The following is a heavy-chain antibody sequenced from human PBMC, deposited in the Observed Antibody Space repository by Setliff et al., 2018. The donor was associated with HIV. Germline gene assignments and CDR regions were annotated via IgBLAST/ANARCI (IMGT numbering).Heavy chain of an antibody. CDR3: ARQEGTV. Sequence: SETLSLTCTVSGGSISSYYWSWIRQPPGKGLEWIGYIYYSGSTSYNPSLRGRVTISVDTSKNQFSLKLSSVTAADTAVYYCARQEGTVWGQGTLVTVSS. V-gene: IGHV4-59*08. CDR1: GGSISSYY. D-gene: IGHD3-10*01. J-gene: IGHJ4*02. CDR2: IYYSGST.